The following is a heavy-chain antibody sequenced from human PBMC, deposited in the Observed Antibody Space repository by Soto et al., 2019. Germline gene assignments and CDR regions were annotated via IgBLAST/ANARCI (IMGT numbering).Heavy chain of an antibody. CDR3: AKACSTSCFQDY. J-gene: IGHJ4*02. D-gene: IGHD2-2*01. CDR1: GFTFSGLG. Sequence: GGSLRLSCAASGFTFSGLGMHWVRQAPGKGLEWVAVIRHDGSNIYYADSVKGRFTISRDNSKNTLYLQMNSLRAEDTAVYYCAKACSTSCFQDYWGQGTLVTVS. V-gene: IGHV3-33*06. CDR2: IRHDGSNI.